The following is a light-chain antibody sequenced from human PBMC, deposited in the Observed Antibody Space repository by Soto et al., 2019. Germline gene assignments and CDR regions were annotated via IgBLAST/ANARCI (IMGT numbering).Light chain of an antibody. Sequence: DIQMTQSPSTLSASVGDRVTITCRASQSISSWLAWYQQEPGKAPKLLISTASSLESGVPSRFSGSGSGTDFALTISSLQPDDFATYYCQQYSTYPWTFGQGTKVEIK. V-gene: IGKV1-5*03. CDR2: TAS. J-gene: IGKJ1*01. CDR1: QSISSW. CDR3: QQYSTYPWT.